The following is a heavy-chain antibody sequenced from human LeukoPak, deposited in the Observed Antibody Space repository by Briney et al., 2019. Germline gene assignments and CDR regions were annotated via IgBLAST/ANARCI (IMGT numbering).Heavy chain of an antibody. CDR3: AREEYYDTSGYYDY. V-gene: IGHV3-21*01. D-gene: IGHD3-22*01. CDR2: ISSGSSYI. Sequence: PGRSLRLSCAASGFTFSSYAMHWVRQAPGKGLEWVSSISSGSSYINHAASVKGRFTISRDNAKNSLYLQMNSLRAEDTAVYYCAREEYYDTSGYYDYWGQGTLVTVSS. J-gene: IGHJ4*02. CDR1: GFTFSSYA.